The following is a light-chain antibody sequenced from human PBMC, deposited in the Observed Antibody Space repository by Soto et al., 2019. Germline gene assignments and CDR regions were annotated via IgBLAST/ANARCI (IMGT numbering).Light chain of an antibody. Sequence: EIVLTQSQAALSLSPGERATNSCRASQSVSSYLAWYQQKPGQAPRLLIYDASNRATGIPARFSGSGSGTDFTLTISSLEPEDFAVYYCQQRSNWPRTFGQGTKVDIK. J-gene: IGKJ1*01. CDR1: QSVSSY. V-gene: IGKV3-11*01. CDR2: DAS. CDR3: QQRSNWPRT.